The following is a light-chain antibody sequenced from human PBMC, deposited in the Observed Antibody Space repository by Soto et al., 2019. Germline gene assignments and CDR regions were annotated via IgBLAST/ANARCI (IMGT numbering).Light chain of an antibody. J-gene: IGLJ3*02. CDR3: AAWDDSLHGWV. CDR1: SSNIGSNT. V-gene: IGLV1-44*01. Sequence: QSVLTQPPSASGTPGQRVTISCSGSSSNIGSNTVNWYQQLPGTAPKLLIYSNKQRPSGVPDRFSGSKSGTSASLAISGLQSEDEADYYCAAWDDSLHGWVFGGGTKLTVL. CDR2: SNK.